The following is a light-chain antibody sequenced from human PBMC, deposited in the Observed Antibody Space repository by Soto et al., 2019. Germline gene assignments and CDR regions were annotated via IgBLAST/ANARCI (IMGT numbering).Light chain of an antibody. V-gene: IGKV3-15*01. CDR1: QSLGSN. Sequence: ELVMTQSPATLSVSAGARATLSCRASQSLGSNLAWYQQNPGQAPRLLIYGAYTRATGIPDRFSGSVSGTEVTLTISSLQSEDFAVYYCQQYNNWPFTFGQGTRLEIK. CDR2: GAY. CDR3: QQYNNWPFT. J-gene: IGKJ5*01.